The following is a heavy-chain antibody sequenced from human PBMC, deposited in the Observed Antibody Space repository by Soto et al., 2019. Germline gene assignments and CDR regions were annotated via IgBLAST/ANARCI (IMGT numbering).Heavy chain of an antibody. CDR2: ISSSSSYI. Sequence: GGSLRLSCAASGFTFSSYSMNWVRQAPGKGLEWVSSISSSSSYIYYADSVKGRFTISRDNAKNSLYLQMNSLRAEDTAVYYCAREIAARRDWFDPWGQGTLVTVSS. CDR1: GFTFSSYS. V-gene: IGHV3-21*01. D-gene: IGHD6-6*01. J-gene: IGHJ5*02. CDR3: AREIAARRDWFDP.